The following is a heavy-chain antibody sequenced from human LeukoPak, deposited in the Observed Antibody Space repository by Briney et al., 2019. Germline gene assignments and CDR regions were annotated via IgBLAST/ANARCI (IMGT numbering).Heavy chain of an antibody. Sequence: ASVKVSCTASGYTFTSYGISWVRQAPGQGLEWMGWISAYNGNTNYAQKLQGRVTMTTDTSTSTAYMELRSLRSDDTAVYYCASRGRGGSYYAAFDIWGQGTMVTVSS. CDR3: ASRGRGGSYYAAFDI. V-gene: IGHV1-18*01. CDR1: GYTFTSYG. J-gene: IGHJ3*02. D-gene: IGHD1-26*01. CDR2: ISAYNGNT.